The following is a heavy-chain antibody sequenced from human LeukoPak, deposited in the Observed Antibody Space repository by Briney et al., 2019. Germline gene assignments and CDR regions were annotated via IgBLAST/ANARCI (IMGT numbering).Heavy chain of an antibody. CDR3: ARGNIVVVVAATDAFDI. CDR2: INHSGST. V-gene: IGHV4-34*01. Sequence: SETLSLTCAVYGGSFSGYYWSWIRQPPGKGLEWIGEINHSGSTNYNPSLKSRVTISVDTSKNQFSLKLSSVTAADTAVYYCARGNIVVVVAATDAFDIWGQGTMVTVSS. D-gene: IGHD2-15*01. CDR1: GGSFSGYY. J-gene: IGHJ3*02.